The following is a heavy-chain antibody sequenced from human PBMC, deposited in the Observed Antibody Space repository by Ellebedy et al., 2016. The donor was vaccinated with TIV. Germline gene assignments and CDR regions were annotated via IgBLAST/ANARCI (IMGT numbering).Heavy chain of an antibody. CDR2: FDPEDGET. Sequence: ASVKVSXKVSGYTLTELSMHWVRQAPGKGLEWMGGFDPEDGETIYAQKFQGRVTMTEDTSTDTAYMELSSLRSEDTAVYYCATELVATYGMDVWGQGTTVTVSS. V-gene: IGHV1-24*01. J-gene: IGHJ6*02. CDR3: ATELVATYGMDV. D-gene: IGHD5-12*01. CDR1: GYTLTELS.